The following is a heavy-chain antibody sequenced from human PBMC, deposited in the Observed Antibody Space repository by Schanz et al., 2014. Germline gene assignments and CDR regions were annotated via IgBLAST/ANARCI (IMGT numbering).Heavy chain of an antibody. Sequence: QVQLQESGPGLVRPSQTLSLTCTVSGDSISSGSYYWSWIRQHPGKGLEWIGYIYFNGITYYKPSLRSRVTISADTSKNQFSLKLTSVTAADSAVYFCTRGNALDVWGQGTTVTVSS. CDR2: IYFNGIT. D-gene: IGHD1-1*01. J-gene: IGHJ6*02. V-gene: IGHV4-31*03. CDR3: TRGNALDV. CDR1: GDSISSGSYY.